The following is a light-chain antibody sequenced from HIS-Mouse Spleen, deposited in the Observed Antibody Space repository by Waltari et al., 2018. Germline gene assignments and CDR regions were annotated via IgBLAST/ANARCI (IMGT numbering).Light chain of an antibody. Sequence: EIVLTQSPATLSLSPGERATLSCRASQGVSSYLAWYQQKPGQAPRLLIYDASTRATGIPARFSGSGSGTGFTLTISSLEPEDFAVYYCQQRSNWPPITFGQGTRLEIK. V-gene: IGKV3-11*01. CDR2: DAS. CDR1: QGVSSY. CDR3: QQRSNWPPIT. J-gene: IGKJ5*01.